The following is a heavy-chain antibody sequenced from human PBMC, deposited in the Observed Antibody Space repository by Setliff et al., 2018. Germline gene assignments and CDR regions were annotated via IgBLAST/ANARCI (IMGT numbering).Heavy chain of an antibody. V-gene: IGHV1-3*01. CDR2: SNAGNGNT. D-gene: IGHD4-17*01. CDR3: ARAGDAATNRKGVFEF. Sequence: ASVKVSCKASGYTFTSYAMHWVRQAPGQRLEWMGWSNAGNGNTKYSQKFQGRVTMTRDTSTSTIYMELASLRSEDTAVYYCARAGDAATNRKGVFEFWGQGTLVTVS. CDR1: GYTFTSYA. J-gene: IGHJ4*02.